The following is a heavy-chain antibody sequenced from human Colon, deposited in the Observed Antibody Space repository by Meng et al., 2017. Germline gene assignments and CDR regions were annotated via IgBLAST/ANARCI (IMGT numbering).Heavy chain of an antibody. CDR3: ARLSYYYDTSGYYNAWFDP. D-gene: IGHD3-22*01. CDR2: IFPGDSAT. V-gene: IGHV5-51*01. CDR1: GYSFTTYW. Sequence: GESLKISCKISGYSFTTYWIAWVRQVPGKGLEWMGMIFPGDSATRFSPSVQGQATLSGDKSISTAYLQWSSLKASDTGIYYCARLSYYYDTSGYYNAWFDPWGQGTLVTVSS. J-gene: IGHJ5*02.